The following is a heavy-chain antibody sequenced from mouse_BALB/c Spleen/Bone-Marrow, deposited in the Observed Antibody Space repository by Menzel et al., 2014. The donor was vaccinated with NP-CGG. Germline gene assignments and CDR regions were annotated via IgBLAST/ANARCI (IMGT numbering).Heavy chain of an antibody. V-gene: IGHV1-18*01. J-gene: IGHJ3*01. Sequence: SGPELVKPGASVKISCKPSGYTFTEYPMHWVKQSHGKSLEWLGGINPDNGGTVYNQKFKGKATLTVDKSSSTAYMELRSLTSEDSAVFYCARSELGGFAYWGQGTLVTVSA. CDR1: GYTFTEYP. CDR3: ARSELGGFAY. D-gene: IGHD4-1*01. CDR2: INPDNGGT.